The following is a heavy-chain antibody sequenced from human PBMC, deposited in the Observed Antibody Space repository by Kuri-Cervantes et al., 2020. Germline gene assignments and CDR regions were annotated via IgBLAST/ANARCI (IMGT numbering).Heavy chain of an antibody. Sequence: ASVKVSCKASGYTFTGYYTHWVRQAPGQGLEWMGWINPNSGGTNYAQKFQGRVTVTRDTSISTAYMELSRLRSDDTAVYYCARYQLLGSPDYWGQGTLVTVSS. CDR1: GYTFTGYY. V-gene: IGHV1-2*02. CDR3: ARYQLLGSPDY. J-gene: IGHJ4*02. CDR2: INPNSGGT. D-gene: IGHD2-2*01.